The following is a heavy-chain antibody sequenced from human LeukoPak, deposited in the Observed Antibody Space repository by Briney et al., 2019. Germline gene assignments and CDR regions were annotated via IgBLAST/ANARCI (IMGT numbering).Heavy chain of an antibody. J-gene: IGHJ3*02. D-gene: IGHD3-3*01. CDR2: INHSGST. CDR1: GGSFSGYY. Sequence: PSETLSLTCAVYGGSFSGYYWSWIRQPPGKGLEWIGEINHSGSTNYNPSLKSRVTISVDTSKNQFSLKLSSVTAADTAVYYCARENNDYDFWSGYYRSAFDIWGRGTMVTVSS. CDR3: ARENNDYDFWSGYYRSAFDI. V-gene: IGHV4-34*01.